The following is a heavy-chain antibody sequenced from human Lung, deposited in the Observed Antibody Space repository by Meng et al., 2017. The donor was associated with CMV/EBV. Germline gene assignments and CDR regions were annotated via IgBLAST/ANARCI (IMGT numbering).Heavy chain of an antibody. V-gene: IGHV1-69*04. CDR3: ARDRTVTTSFSRWFDP. Sequence: SVXVSXXASGGTLNSYTISWVRQAPRQGFEWMGRIIPIVGITKYAQNFQGRLTITADKSTNTASMELRRLRSDDTAVYYCARDRTVTTSFSRWFDPWGQGTLVXVSS. CDR1: GGTLNSYT. D-gene: IGHD4-17*01. J-gene: IGHJ5*02. CDR2: IIPIVGIT.